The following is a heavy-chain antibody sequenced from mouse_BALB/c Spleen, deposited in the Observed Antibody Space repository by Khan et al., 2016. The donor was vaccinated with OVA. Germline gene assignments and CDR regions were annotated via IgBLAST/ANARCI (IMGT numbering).Heavy chain of an antibody. CDR2: ISYSGST. J-gene: IGHJ2*01. D-gene: IGHD1-1*01. CDR1: GYSITSDYA. CDR3: ARDYGSSYYYFDY. V-gene: IGHV3-2*02. Sequence: VQLKESGPGLVKPSQSLSLTCTVTGYSITSDYAWNWIRQFPGNKLEWMGYISYSGSTSYNPSLKSRISITRDTSKNQLFLQLNSVTTEDTATYYCARDYGSSYYYFDYWGQGTTLTVSS.